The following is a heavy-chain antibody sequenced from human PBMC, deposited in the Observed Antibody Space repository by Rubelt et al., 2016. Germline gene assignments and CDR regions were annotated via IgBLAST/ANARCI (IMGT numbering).Heavy chain of an antibody. CDR2: INPNSGGT. D-gene: IGHD6-19*01. V-gene: IGHV1-2*02. Sequence: QVQLVQSGAEVKKPGASVKVSCKASGYTFTGYYMHWVRQAPGQGLEWMGWINPNSGGTNYAKKFQGRVTMTRETSISTAYMELSSLRSDDTAVYYCARDLYKGPRWLVAYWGQGTLVTVSS. CDR3: ARDLYKGPRWLVAY. CDR1: GYTFTGYY. J-gene: IGHJ4*02.